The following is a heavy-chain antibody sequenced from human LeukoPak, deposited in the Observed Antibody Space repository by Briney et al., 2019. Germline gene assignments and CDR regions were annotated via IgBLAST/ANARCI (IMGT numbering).Heavy chain of an antibody. CDR1: GFTFSSYW. CDR3: ARASHLGGDYDFWSGYDYYYGMDV. CDR2: IKQDGSEK. D-gene: IGHD3-3*01. J-gene: IGHJ6*02. V-gene: IGHV3-7*01. Sequence: GGSLRFSCAASGFTFSSYWMSWVRQAPGKGLEWVANIKQDGSEKYYVDSVKGRFTISRDNAKNSLYLQMNSLRAEDTAVYYCARASHLGGDYDFWSGYDYYYGMDVWGQGTTVTVSS.